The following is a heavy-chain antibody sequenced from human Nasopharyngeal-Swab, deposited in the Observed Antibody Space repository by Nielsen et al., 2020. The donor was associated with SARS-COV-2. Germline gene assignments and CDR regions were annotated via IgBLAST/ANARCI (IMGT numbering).Heavy chain of an antibody. CDR1: GYTFTNYG. J-gene: IGHJ4*02. CDR3: ATSQASNLDY. V-gene: IGHV1-18*01. CDR2: INPSTGAT. Sequence: ASVKVSCKTSGYTFTNYGINWVRQAPGQGLEWMGIINPSTGATLYAQRSQGRVTMTTDTSTSTIYMDLSGLRVEDTAVYYCATSQASNLDYWGQGTLVTVSS. D-gene: IGHD2-8*01.